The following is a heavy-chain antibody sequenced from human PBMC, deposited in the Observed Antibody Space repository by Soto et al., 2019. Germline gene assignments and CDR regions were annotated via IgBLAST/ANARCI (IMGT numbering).Heavy chain of an antibody. CDR2: IYPGDSDT. CDR3: ARGDTAMDYYYYYGMDV. J-gene: IGHJ6*02. V-gene: IGHV5-51*01. CDR1: GYSFTSYW. D-gene: IGHD5-18*01. Sequence: GESLKISCNGSGYSFTSYWIGWVRQMPWKGLEWMGIIYPGDSDTRYSPSFQGQVTISADKSISTAYLQWSSLKASDTAMYYCARGDTAMDYYYYYGMDVWGQGTTVTVSS.